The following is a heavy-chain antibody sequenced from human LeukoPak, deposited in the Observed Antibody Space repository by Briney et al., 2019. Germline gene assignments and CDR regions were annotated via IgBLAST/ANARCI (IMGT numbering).Heavy chain of an antibody. CDR3: ARHGYSSGWYFDP. V-gene: IGHV4-61*09. D-gene: IGHD6-19*01. J-gene: IGHJ5*02. CDR2: IYARGTS. Sequence: SQTLSLTCTVSGGSISFGSFYWSWIRQPAGKRLEWIGQIYARGTSNYNPSLRSRVTISLDTSKNQFSLKLSSVTAADTAVYYCARHGYSSGWYFDPWGQGTLVTVSS. CDR1: GGSISFGSFY.